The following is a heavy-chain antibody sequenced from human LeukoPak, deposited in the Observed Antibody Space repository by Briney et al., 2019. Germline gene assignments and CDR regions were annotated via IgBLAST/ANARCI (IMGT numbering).Heavy chain of an antibody. CDR2: IYYXXXX. J-gene: IGHJ4*02. V-gene: IGHV4-59*08. D-gene: IGHD5-18*01. CDR1: XXXXXXXX. Sequence: PSETLSLTCTVXXXXXXXXXXXXXXXXPXXXLEWIXYIYYXXXXXXNPSLKXRVTIXVXTSKNQFSLNLXSVTAADTXVXXCXRRSYGSGPFDYWGQGTLVTVSS. CDR3: XRRSYGSGPFDY.